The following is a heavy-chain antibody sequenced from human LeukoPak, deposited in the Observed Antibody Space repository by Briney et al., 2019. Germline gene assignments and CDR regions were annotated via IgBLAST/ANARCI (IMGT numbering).Heavy chain of an antibody. J-gene: IGHJ1*01. CDR1: GYTFTSYG. CDR2: ISAYNGNT. D-gene: IGHD6-19*01. V-gene: IGHV1-18*01. Sequence: ASVKVSCKASGYTFTSYGISWVRQAPGQGLEWMGWISAYNGNTNYAQKLQGRVTMTTDTSTSTAYMELRSLRSDDTAVYYCARGPPADSSGLIHFQHWGQGTLVTVSS. CDR3: ARGPPADSSGLIHFQH.